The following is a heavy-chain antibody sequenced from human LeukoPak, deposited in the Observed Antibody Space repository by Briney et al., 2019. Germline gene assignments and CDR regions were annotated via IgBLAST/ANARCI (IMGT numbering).Heavy chain of an antibody. CDR3: ARGGWELLDY. D-gene: IGHD1-7*01. CDR2: IYYSGST. Sequence: PSETLSLTCTVSGGSISSYYWSWIRQPPGKGLEWIGHIYYSGSTNYNPSLKSRVTISVDTSKNQFSLKLNSVTAADTAVYYCARGGWELLDYWGQGTLVTVSS. J-gene: IGHJ4*02. V-gene: IGHV4-59*01. CDR1: GGSISSYY.